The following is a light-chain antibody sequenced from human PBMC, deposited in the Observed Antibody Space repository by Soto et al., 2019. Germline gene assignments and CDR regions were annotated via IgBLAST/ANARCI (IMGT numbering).Light chain of an antibody. CDR1: QDIYIY. CDR3: QEYDSVVMYT. Sequence: MQMTQSPPSLSASVGDRVTITCQASQDIYIYLNWYQQKPGKAPKLLIYDASNLETGVPSRFSGSGAGTDFTFTISSLQPEDIATYDCQEYDSVVMYTFGQGTKLEI. V-gene: IGKV1-33*01. CDR2: DAS. J-gene: IGKJ2*01.